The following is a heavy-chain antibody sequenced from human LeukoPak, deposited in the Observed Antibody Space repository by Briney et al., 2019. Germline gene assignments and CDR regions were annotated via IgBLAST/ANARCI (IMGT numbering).Heavy chain of an antibody. D-gene: IGHD6-19*01. Sequence: PGGSLRLSCAPSGFIFSKYWVLWVRHAPGRGMESVSRINPDGTVTPYADSVGGRFTVSRDNADNTMFLQMNSVRDEDTAVYYCATKQWLAPPPDSWGQGTPVSVSS. CDR1: GFIFSKYW. V-gene: IGHV3-74*01. J-gene: IGHJ4*02. CDR2: INPDGTVT. CDR3: ATKQWLAPPPDS.